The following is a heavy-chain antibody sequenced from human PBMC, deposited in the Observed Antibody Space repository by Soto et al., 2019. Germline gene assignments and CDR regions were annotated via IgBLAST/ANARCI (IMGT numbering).Heavy chain of an antibody. CDR1: GFTFSSYS. Sequence: EVQLVESGGGLVKPGGSLRLSCAASGFTFSSYSMNWVRQAPGKGLEWVSSISSSSSYIYYADSVKGRFTISRDNAKNSLYLQMNSLRAEDTAVYYCARGQSSLILTGYYDWGQGTLVTVSS. CDR2: ISSSSSYI. D-gene: IGHD3-9*01. J-gene: IGHJ4*02. CDR3: ARGQSSLILTGYYD. V-gene: IGHV3-21*01.